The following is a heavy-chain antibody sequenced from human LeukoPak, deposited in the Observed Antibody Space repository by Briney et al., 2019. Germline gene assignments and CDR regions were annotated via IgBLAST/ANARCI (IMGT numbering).Heavy chain of an antibody. V-gene: IGHV3-66*01. J-gene: IGHJ6*03. CDR2: IYGGGNT. CDR3: ARGAYGDYVGANYYSYMDV. CDR1: GFTVSNNY. Sequence: PGGSLRLSCAASGFTVSNNYMSWVRQAPGKGLEWVSAIYGGGNTYYADSVKGRYTISRDNAKNSLYLQMNSLRAEDTAVYYCARGAYGDYVGANYYSYMDVWGKGTTVTVSS. D-gene: IGHD4-17*01.